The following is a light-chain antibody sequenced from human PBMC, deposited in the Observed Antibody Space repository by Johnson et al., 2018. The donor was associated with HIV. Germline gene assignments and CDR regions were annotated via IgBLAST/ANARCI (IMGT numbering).Light chain of an antibody. CDR1: SSNIENNF. Sequence: QSVLTQPPSVSAAPGQKVTISCSGSSSNIENNFVSWYHQLPGTAQNLLIYENNERPSGIPDRFSGSKSGTSATLGITGLQTGTEADYYCGTWDSSLSTGGNVFGTGTKVTVL. CDR2: ENN. CDR3: GTWDSSLSTGGNV. V-gene: IGLV1-51*02. J-gene: IGLJ1*01.